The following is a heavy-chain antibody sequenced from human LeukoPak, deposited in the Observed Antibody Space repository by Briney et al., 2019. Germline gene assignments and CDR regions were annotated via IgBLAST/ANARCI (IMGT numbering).Heavy chain of an antibody. J-gene: IGHJ6*03. CDR1: GFTFSSYS. D-gene: IGHD5-12*01. CDR3: ARDSFRVATITFYYYYYMDV. Sequence: GGSLRLSCAASGFTFSSYSMNWVRQAPGKGLEWVSAISGSGGSTYYADSVKGRFTISRDNAKNSLYLQVNSLRVEDTAVYYCARDSFRVATITFYYYYYMDVWGKGTTVTVSS. V-gene: IGHV3-21*01. CDR2: ISGSGGST.